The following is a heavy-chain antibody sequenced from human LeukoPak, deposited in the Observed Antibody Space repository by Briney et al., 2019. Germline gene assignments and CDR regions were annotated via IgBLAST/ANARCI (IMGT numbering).Heavy chain of an antibody. D-gene: IGHD3-3*01. CDR3: TKSDWFDP. CDR2: IKGDGSST. V-gene: IGHV3-74*01. J-gene: IGHJ5*02. CDR1: GFTFSNHW. Sequence: GGSLRLSCAASGFTFSNHWMHWVRQAPGKGLLWVSRIKGDGSSTTYADSVKGRFTISRDNAKNTLYLQMNSLRAEDTAVYYCTKSDWFDPWGQGTLVTVSS.